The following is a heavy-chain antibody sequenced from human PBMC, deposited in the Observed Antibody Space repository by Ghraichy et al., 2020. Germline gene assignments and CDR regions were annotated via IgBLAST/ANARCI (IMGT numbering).Heavy chain of an antibody. D-gene: IGHD4-23*01. J-gene: IGHJ5*02. Sequence: GGSLSRTGAASGFDFWAYAMHWVRQSPGKGLEWVAIAGHDGRTQHFADFVRGRFTTSKDNSRNTVDLQMNSLTVDDTAVYYCARDVSSHGGISGWFDPWGQGTLVTVSS. CDR2: AGHDGRTQ. CDR3: ARDVSSHGGISGWFDP. CDR1: GFDFWAYA. V-gene: IGHV3-30*04.